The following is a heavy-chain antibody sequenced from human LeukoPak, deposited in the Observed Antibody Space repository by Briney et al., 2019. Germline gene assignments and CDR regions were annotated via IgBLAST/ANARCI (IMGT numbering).Heavy chain of an antibody. CDR1: GFTFSRYG. CDR3: AKQISRGDYVSSFHY. CDR2: IWYDGSNK. Sequence: RGSLRLSCAASGFTFSRYGMHWVRQAPGKGLEWVAVIWYDGSNKYYADSVKGRFTISRDNSKNTLYLQMNSLRAEDTAVYYCAKQISRGDYVSSFHYWGQGTLVTVSS. J-gene: IGHJ4*02. V-gene: IGHV3-33*06. D-gene: IGHD4-17*01.